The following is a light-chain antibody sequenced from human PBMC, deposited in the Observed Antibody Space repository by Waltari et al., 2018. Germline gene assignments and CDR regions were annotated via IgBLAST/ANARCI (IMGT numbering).Light chain of an antibody. CDR3: QQYFSYPYT. Sequence: AIRMTQSPSPFPASPRDRVPITCRASQGISSYLAWYQQKPGEAPKLLIYAASTLRSGVPSRFSGSGSGTDFTLTINCLQSEDFATYYCQQYFSYPYTFGQGTKLEIK. J-gene: IGKJ2*01. V-gene: IGKV1-8*01. CDR1: QGISSY. CDR2: AAS.